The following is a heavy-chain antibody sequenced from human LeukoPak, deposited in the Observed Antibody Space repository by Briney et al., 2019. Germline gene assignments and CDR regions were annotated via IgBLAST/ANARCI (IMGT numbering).Heavy chain of an antibody. V-gene: IGHV3-23*01. Sequence: GGSLRLSCAASGFTFSSYAMSWVRQAPGKGLEWVSAISGSGGSTYYADSVKGRFTISRDNSKNTLYLQVNSLRAEDTAVYYCAKDKPRYSSSWYVRFDPWGQGTLVTVSS. J-gene: IGHJ5*02. CDR3: AKDKPRYSSSWYVRFDP. CDR1: GFTFSSYA. CDR2: ISGSGGST. D-gene: IGHD6-13*01.